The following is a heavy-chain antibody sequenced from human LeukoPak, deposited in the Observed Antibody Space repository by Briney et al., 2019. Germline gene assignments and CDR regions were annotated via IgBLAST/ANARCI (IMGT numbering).Heavy chain of an antibody. J-gene: IGHJ6*02. CDR1: GYTFTSYY. V-gene: IGHV1-46*01. CDR3: AREGRTALDYYYGMDV. D-gene: IGHD3-10*01. Sequence: ASVKVSRKASGYTFTSYYMHWVRQAPGQGLEWMGIINPSGGSTSYAQKFQGRVTMTRDTSTSTVYMELSSLRSEDTAVYYCAREGRTALDYYYGMDVWGQGTTVTVSS. CDR2: INPSGGST.